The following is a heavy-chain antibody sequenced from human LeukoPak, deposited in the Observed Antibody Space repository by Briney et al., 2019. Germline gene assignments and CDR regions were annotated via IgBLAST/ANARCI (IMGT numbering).Heavy chain of an antibody. Sequence: GGSLRLSCAASGFTFSSYSMNWVRQAPGKGLEWVSSISSSSSYIYYADSVKGRFTISRDNAKNSLYLQMNSLRAEDTAVYYCARGDSSGYYRRPHLTINWGQGTLVTVSS. V-gene: IGHV3-21*01. D-gene: IGHD3-22*01. J-gene: IGHJ4*02. CDR3: ARGDSSGYYRRPHLTIN. CDR2: ISSSSSYI. CDR1: GFTFSSYS.